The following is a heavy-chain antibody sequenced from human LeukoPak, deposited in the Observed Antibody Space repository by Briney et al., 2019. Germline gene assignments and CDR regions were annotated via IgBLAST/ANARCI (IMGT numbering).Heavy chain of an antibody. CDR3: ARPQYGSGKFDY. D-gene: IGHD3-10*01. J-gene: IGHJ4*02. CDR2: INHSGST. V-gene: IGHV4-34*01. CDR1: GGSFSGYY. Sequence: SETLPLTCAVYGGSFSGYYWSWIRQPPGKGLEWIGEINHSGSTNYNPSLKSRVTISVDTSKNQFSLKLSSVTAADTAVYYCARPQYGSGKFDYWGQGTLVTVSS.